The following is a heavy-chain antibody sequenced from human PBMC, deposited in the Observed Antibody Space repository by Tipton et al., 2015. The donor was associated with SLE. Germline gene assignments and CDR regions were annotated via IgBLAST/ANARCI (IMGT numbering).Heavy chain of an antibody. CDR1: GYSISSVYY. D-gene: IGHD3-16*01. CDR2: IFHSGST. CDR3: ARSMLTTKRVFDY. J-gene: IGHJ4*02. V-gene: IGHV4-38-2*01. Sequence: TLSLTCAVSGYSISSVYYWGWIRQAPGKGLEWIGSIFHSGSTDYKSSLKSRVTISVDTSKNQFSLKLSSVTATDTAVYYCARSMLTTKRVFDYWGQGTLVTVSS.